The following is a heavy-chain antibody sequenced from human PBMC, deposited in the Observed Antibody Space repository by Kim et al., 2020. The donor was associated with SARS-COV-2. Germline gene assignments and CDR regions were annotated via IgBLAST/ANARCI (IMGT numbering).Heavy chain of an antibody. V-gene: IGHV3-23*01. D-gene: IGHD2-2*02. CDR3: AKGRSTSCYTDFDC. J-gene: IGHJ4*02. Sequence: YGAAGKGRFTISRDKAKTTLYLQMNSLRAADTAVYYCAKGRSTSCYTDFDCWGQGTLVTVSS.